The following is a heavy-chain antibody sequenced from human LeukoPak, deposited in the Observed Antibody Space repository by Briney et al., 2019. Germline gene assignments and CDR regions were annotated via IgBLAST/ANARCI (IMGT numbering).Heavy chain of an antibody. CDR2: ISGSGGST. J-gene: IGHJ4*02. CDR1: GFSFTNYA. CDR3: GKSFSVYDSSSYYHSDY. Sequence: PGGSLRLSCAASGFSFTNYAMTWVRQAPGKGLEWVSSISGSGGSTYYADSVKGRFTISRDNSKNTLYLQVNSLRAEDTAVYYCGKSFSVYDSSSYYHSDYWGQGTLVTVSS. V-gene: IGHV3-23*01. D-gene: IGHD3-22*01.